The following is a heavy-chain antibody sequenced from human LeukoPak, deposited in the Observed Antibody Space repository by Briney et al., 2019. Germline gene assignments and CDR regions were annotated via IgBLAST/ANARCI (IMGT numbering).Heavy chain of an antibody. V-gene: IGHV1-46*01. D-gene: IGHD3-22*01. CDR2: IYTSGGST. CDR1: GYTFTSYY. J-gene: IGHJ5*02. CDR3: ARDHGYDSSGYRNWFDP. Sequence: SVKVSCKASGYTFTSYYTHWVRQAPGQEVEWMGVIYTSGGSTSYAQKFQGRVTMTRDTSTSTVYMELSSLRSEDTAVYYCARDHGYDSSGYRNWFDPWGQGTLVTVSS.